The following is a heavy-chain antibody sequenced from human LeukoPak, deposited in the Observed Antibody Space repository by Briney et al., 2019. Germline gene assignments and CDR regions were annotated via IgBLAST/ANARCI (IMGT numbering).Heavy chain of an antibody. D-gene: IGHD5-24*01. J-gene: IGHJ4*02. CDR1: GYSFTSYW. Sequence: GESLKISCKGSGYSFTSYWIGWVRQMPGKGLEWMGIIYPGDSDTRYSPSFQGQVTISADKSISTAYLQWSSLKASDTAMYYCARSRSSQGWLQPRFDYWGQGTLVTVSS. V-gene: IGHV5-51*01. CDR2: IYPGDSDT. CDR3: ARSRSSQGWLQPRFDY.